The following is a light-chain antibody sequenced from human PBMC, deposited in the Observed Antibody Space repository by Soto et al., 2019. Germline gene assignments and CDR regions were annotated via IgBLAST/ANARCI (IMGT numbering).Light chain of an antibody. Sequence: EIVLTQSPATLSLSPGERATLSCRASQSVSSYLDWYQQKPGQAPRLLIYDASNRATGIPARFSGSGSGTDFTLAISRLEPEEFAVYYCKQLRRFGPGTKVDIK. CDR1: QSVSSY. CDR3: KQLRR. V-gene: IGKV3-11*01. CDR2: DAS. J-gene: IGKJ3*01.